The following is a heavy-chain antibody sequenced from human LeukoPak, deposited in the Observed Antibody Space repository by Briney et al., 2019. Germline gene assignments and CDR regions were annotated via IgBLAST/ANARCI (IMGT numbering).Heavy chain of an antibody. CDR1: GYTLTELS. Sequence: ASVKVSCLVSGYTLTELSVHWVRQAPGKGREGLGGFDAEDGETIYVQKLQGRVTMTEDTSTDTAYMELSSLRSEDTAVYYCATSKYYYDSSGYYPPPFDYWGQGTLVTVSS. D-gene: IGHD3-22*01. CDR2: FDAEDGET. CDR3: ATSKYYYDSSGYYPPPFDY. V-gene: IGHV1-24*01. J-gene: IGHJ4*02.